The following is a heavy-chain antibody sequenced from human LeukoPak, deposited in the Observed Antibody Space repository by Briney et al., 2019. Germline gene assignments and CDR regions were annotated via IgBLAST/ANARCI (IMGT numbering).Heavy chain of an antibody. Sequence: ASVKVSCKASGYTFTDYYIHWMRQAPGQGLEWMGWINPKRGVTTYAQKFQGRVTMTRDTSITTAYMELTRLRSDDTTIYYCARERNYGDYGNAFDIWGQGTKVTVSS. CDR1: GYTFTDYY. CDR2: INPKRGVT. CDR3: ARERNYGDYGNAFDI. J-gene: IGHJ3*02. D-gene: IGHD4-17*01. V-gene: IGHV1-2*02.